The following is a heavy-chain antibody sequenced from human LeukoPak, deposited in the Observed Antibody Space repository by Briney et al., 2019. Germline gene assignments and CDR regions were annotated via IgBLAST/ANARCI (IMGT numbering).Heavy chain of an antibody. V-gene: IGHV1-2*02. D-gene: IGHD1-26*01. CDR1: GYTFTGYY. CDR3: ARDGIEGLVGPTLSTRFDY. Sequence: ASVKVSCKASGYTFTGYYMHWVRQAPGQGLEWMGWINPNSGGTNYAQKFQGRVTVTRDTSISTAYMELSRLRSDDTAVYYCARDGIEGLVGPTLSTRFDYWGQGTLVTVSS. CDR2: INPNSGGT. J-gene: IGHJ4*02.